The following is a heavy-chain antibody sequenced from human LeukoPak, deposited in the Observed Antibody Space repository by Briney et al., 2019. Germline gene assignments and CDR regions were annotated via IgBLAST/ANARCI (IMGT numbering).Heavy chain of an antibody. CDR3: ARQHYYDSSGYFDAFDI. CDR2: ITPIFGTA. CDR1: GGTFSSYA. Sequence: ASVKVSCKASGGTFSSYAISWVRQAPGQGLEWMGGITPIFGTANYAQKFQGRVTITADESTSTAYMELSSLRPEDTAVYYCARQHYYDSSGYFDAFDIWGQGTMVTVSS. D-gene: IGHD3-22*01. V-gene: IGHV1-69*01. J-gene: IGHJ3*02.